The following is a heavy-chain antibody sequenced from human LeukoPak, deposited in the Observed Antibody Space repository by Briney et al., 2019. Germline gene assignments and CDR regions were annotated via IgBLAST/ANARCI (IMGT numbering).Heavy chain of an antibody. CDR1: GFTFGDYA. CDR2: IRSKAYGETA. D-gene: IGHD1-1*01. J-gene: IGHJ4*02. V-gene: IGHV3-49*03. CDR3: TRDRGAYNLYDY. Sequence: GGPLRLSCTASGFTFGDYAMSWIRQAPGKGLEWVGFIRSKAYGETADYAASVKGRFTISRDDSKAIAYLQMNSLKTEDTAVYHCTRDRGAYNLYDYWGQGTLVTVSS.